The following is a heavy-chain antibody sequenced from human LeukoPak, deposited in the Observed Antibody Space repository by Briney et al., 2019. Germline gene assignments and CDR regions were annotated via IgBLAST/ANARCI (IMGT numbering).Heavy chain of an antibody. CDR3: AIRLSMDV. J-gene: IGHJ6*04. Sequence: SETLSLTCTVSGGSISSSSYYWGWIRQPPGRGLEWIGSIYYSGSTYYNPSLKSRVTISVDTSKNHFSLKLSSVTAADTAVYYCAIRLSMDVWGKGTTVTVSS. CDR1: GGSISSSSYY. D-gene: IGHD2/OR15-2a*01. V-gene: IGHV4-39*02. CDR2: IYYSGST.